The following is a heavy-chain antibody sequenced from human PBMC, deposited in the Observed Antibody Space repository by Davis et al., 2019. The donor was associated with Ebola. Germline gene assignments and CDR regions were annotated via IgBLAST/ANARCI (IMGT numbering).Heavy chain of an antibody. D-gene: IGHD6-13*01. CDR2: IRYDGSNK. CDR1: GLTFSSYW. V-gene: IGHV3-30*02. J-gene: IGHJ6*04. CDR3: ASITDGISRSWYYYYYGMDV. Sequence: RSLRLSCAASGLTFSSYWMHWVRQAPGKGLEWVAFIRYDGSNKYYADSVKGRFTISRDNSKNTLYLQMNRLRAEDTAVYYCASITDGISRSWYYYYYGMDVWGKGTTVTGSS.